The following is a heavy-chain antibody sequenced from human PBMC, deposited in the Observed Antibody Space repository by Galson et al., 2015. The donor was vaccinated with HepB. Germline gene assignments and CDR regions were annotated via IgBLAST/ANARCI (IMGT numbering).Heavy chain of an antibody. CDR3: ATTDIVVVPAATTLPHRY. Sequence: SVKVSCKASGGTFSSYAISWVRQAPGQGLEWMGGIIPIFGTANYAQKFQGRVTITADKSTSTAYMELSSLRSEDTAVYYCATTDIVVVPAATTLPHRYWGQGTLVTVSS. V-gene: IGHV1-69*06. CDR1: GGTFSSYA. CDR2: IIPIFGTA. J-gene: IGHJ4*02. D-gene: IGHD2-2*01.